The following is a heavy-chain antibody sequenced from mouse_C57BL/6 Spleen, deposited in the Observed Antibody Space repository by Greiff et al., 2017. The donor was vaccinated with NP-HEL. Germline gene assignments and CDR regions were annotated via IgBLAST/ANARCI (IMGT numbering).Heavy chain of an antibody. CDR3: AREWDYYGSSYGYFDV. J-gene: IGHJ1*03. CDR2: INPSSGYT. V-gene: IGHV1-4*01. D-gene: IGHD1-1*01. Sequence: QVQLQQSGAELARPGASVKMSCKASGYTFTSYTMHWVKQRPGQGLEWIGYINPSSGYTKYNQKFKDKATLTADKSSSTAYMQLSSLTSEDSAVYYCAREWDYYGSSYGYFDVWGTGTTVTVSS. CDR1: GYTFTSYT.